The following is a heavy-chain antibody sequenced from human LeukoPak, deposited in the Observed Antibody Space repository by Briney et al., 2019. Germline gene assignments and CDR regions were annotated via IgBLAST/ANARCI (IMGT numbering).Heavy chain of an antibody. D-gene: IGHD5-24*01. Sequence: SETLSLTCTVSGGSISSSSYFWGWLRQPPGKGLEWIGSIYYSGSTYDNPSLESRVTISVDTSKNHFSLKLSSVTAADTAVYYCARPIHGYNSPFDYWGQGTLVTVSS. CDR1: GGSISSSSYF. J-gene: IGHJ4*02. CDR2: IYYSGST. CDR3: ARPIHGYNSPFDY. V-gene: IGHV4-39*02.